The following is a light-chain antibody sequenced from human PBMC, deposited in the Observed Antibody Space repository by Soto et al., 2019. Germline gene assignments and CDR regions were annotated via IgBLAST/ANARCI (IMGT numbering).Light chain of an antibody. CDR1: SSGVGYYNY. V-gene: IGLV2-14*03. CDR3: SSNTTRSTRV. J-gene: IGLJ2*01. Sequence: QSVLTQPASVSGSPGQSITISCTGTSSGVGYYNYVSWYQHHPGKAPKLVIFDVNNRPSVVSNRFSGSKSGNTASLTISGLQAEDEADYYCSSNTTRSTRVFGGGTQRTVL. CDR2: DVN.